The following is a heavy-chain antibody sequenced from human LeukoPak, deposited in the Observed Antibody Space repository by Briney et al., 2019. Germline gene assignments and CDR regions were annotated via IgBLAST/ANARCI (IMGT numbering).Heavy chain of an antibody. Sequence: GASVKVSCKASGYRFSSYDINWVRQAPGKGLEWVSYISSSSSTMYYAASVKGRFSISRDNAKNSLYLQMNSLRAEDTAVYYCARDHHRRLYDSQARDTFDIWGQGTMVTVSS. D-gene: IGHD3-22*01. CDR2: ISSSSSTM. J-gene: IGHJ3*02. V-gene: IGHV3-48*01. CDR3: ARDHHRRLYDSQARDTFDI. CDR1: GYRFSSYD.